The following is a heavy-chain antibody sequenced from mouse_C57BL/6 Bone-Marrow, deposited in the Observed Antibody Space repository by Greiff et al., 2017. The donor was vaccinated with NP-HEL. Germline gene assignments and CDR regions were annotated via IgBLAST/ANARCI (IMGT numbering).Heavy chain of an antibody. CDR1: GFTFSSYT. V-gene: IGHV5-9*01. CDR2: ISGGGGNT. J-gene: IGHJ4*01. Sequence: EVQGVESGGGLVKPGGSLKLSCAASGFTFSSYTMSWVRQTPEKRLEWVATISGGGGNTYYPDSVKGRFTISRDNAKNTLYLQMSSLRSEDTALYYCARHLITTVVATKAMDYWGQGTSVTVSS. D-gene: IGHD1-1*01. CDR3: ARHLITTVVATKAMDY.